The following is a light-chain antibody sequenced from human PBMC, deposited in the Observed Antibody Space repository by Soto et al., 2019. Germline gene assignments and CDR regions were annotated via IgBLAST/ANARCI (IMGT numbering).Light chain of an antibody. CDR1: ESISRDY. V-gene: IGKV3-20*01. CDR3: QHYGGGPDT. CDR2: GAS. J-gene: IGKJ2*01. Sequence: EIVLTQSPGTLSLSPGQRVTLSCRASESISRDYLAWYQQRLGQAPTLLIYGASSGATAIPDRFSGSGSGTDFTLTISRLEPEECAIHYSQHYGGGPDTFGQWTKVEI.